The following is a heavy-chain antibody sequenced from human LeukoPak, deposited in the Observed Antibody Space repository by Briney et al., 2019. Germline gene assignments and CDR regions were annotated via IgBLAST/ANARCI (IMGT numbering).Heavy chain of an antibody. CDR2: IYYSGST. Sequence: PSETLSLTCTVSGGSISSYYWSWIRQPPGKGLEWIGYIYYSGSTNYNPSLKSRVTISVDTPKNQFSLKLSSVTAADTAVYYCARHAGFEDIVVVPAALHFDYWGQGTLVTVS. V-gene: IGHV4-59*08. CDR3: ARHAGFEDIVVVPAALHFDY. CDR1: GGSISSYY. D-gene: IGHD2-2*02. J-gene: IGHJ4*02.